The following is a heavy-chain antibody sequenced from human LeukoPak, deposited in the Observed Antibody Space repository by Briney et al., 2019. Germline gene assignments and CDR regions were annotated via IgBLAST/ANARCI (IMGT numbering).Heavy chain of an antibody. D-gene: IGHD2-2*01. V-gene: IGHV3-30*09. CDR3: ARGRYCTTSSCYSYYHYYNMDV. CDR1: GFTFSSHA. J-gene: IGHJ6*03. Sequence: GRSLRLSCVASGFTFSSHAMHWVRQAPGKGLEWVAVISFDGSNKYYTGSVKGRFAISRDNSKNTLYLQMNSLRAEDTAVYYYARGRYCTTSSCYSYYHYYNMDVWGKGTTVTVSS. CDR2: ISFDGSNK.